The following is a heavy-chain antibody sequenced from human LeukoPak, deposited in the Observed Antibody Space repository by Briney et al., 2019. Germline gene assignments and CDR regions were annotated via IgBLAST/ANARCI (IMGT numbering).Heavy chain of an antibody. V-gene: IGHV3-21*01. CDR2: ISGSSYYI. J-gene: IGHJ4*02. Sequence: GGSLRLSCSASGFTFSSHSMNWVRQAPGKGLEWVSSISGSSYYIYYADSMKGRITISRDNAKNSLYLQMTSLTAEDTAVYYCARVYGDYPYYFDYWGQGTLVTVSS. CDR3: ARVYGDYPYYFDY. D-gene: IGHD4-17*01. CDR1: GFTFSSHS.